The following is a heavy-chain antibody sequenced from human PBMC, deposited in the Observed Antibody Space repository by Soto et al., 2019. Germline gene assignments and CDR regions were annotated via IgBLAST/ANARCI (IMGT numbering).Heavy chain of an antibody. CDR1: GYSFTSYW. D-gene: IGHD3-9*01. V-gene: IGHV5-51*01. CDR3: AREGYDILTGYYKTYYYYGMYV. CDR2: IYPGDSDT. Sequence: PGESLKISCKGSGYSFTSYWIGWVRQMPGKGLEWMGIIYPGDSDTRYSPSFQGQVTISADKSISTAYLQWSSLKASDTAMYYCAREGYDILTGYYKTYYYYGMYVWGQGTTVTVSS. J-gene: IGHJ6*02.